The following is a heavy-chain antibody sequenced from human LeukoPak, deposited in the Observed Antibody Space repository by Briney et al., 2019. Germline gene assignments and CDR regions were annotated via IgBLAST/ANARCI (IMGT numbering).Heavy chain of an antibody. V-gene: IGHV3-11*04. J-gene: IGHJ4*02. CDR2: ISSSGSTI. CDR3: AKGSSSWYRNIDY. D-gene: IGHD6-13*01. CDR1: GFTFSDYY. Sequence: PGGSLRLSCAASGFTFSDYYMSWIRQAPGKGLEWVSYISSSGSTIYYADSVKGRFTISRDNSKNTLYLQMNSLRAEDTAVYYCAKGSSSWYRNIDYWGQGTLVTVSS.